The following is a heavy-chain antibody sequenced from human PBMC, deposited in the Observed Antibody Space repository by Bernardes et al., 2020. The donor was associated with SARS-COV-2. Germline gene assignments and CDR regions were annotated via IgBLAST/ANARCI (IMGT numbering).Heavy chain of an antibody. J-gene: IGHJ4*02. CDR3: ARIDEVTGRDY. CDR2: ILHDGSKK. V-gene: IGHV3-30*03. CDR1: GFTFSEYG. Sequence: GGSLRLSCAASGFTFSEYGIHWVRQAPGKGLEWVAVILHDGSKKYYRDSVKGRFTISRDNSRNTVYLEMNSLRAEDTAVYYCARIDEVTGRDYWGQGTLVTVSS. D-gene: IGHD6-19*01.